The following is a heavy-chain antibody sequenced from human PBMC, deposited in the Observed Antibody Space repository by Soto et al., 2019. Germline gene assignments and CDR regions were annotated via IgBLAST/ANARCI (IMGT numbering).Heavy chain of an antibody. Sequence: GASVKVSCKASGGTFSSYTISWVRQAPGQGLEWMGRIIPILGIANYAQKFQGRVTITADKSTSTAYMELSSLRSEDTAVYYCARGNIVATKPLDYWGQGTLVTVSS. CDR2: IIPILGIA. J-gene: IGHJ4*02. V-gene: IGHV1-69*02. CDR1: GGTFSSYT. CDR3: ARGNIVATKPLDY. D-gene: IGHD5-12*01.